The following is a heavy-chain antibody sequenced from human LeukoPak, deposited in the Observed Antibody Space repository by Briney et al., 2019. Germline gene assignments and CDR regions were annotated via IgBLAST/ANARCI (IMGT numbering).Heavy chain of an antibody. CDR2: VRGSGFST. CDR1: DFPFRTFA. V-gene: IGHV3-23*01. D-gene: IGHD3-3*01. CDR3: AQGTWSAYSFAY. Sequence: GGSLRLSCEPPDFPFRTFAMTWAPRAQGRGLRWVSAVRGSGFSTYYADSVKGRFTISRDNSKNTLYLQMNSLRADDTAVYYCAQGTWSAYSFAYWGQGTLVTVSS. J-gene: IGHJ4*02.